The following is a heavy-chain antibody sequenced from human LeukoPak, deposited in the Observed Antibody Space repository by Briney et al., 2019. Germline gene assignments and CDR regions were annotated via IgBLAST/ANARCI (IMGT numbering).Heavy chain of an antibody. Sequence: ASVKVSCKASGCTFTSYGISWVRQAPGQGLEWMGWISAYNGNTSYAQKLQGRVTMTTDTSTSTAYMELRSLRSDDTAVYYCARYQLLWFGESSMDVWGQGTTVTVSS. V-gene: IGHV1-18*01. CDR1: GCTFTSYG. CDR3: ARYQLLWFGESSMDV. J-gene: IGHJ6*02. D-gene: IGHD3-10*01. CDR2: ISAYNGNT.